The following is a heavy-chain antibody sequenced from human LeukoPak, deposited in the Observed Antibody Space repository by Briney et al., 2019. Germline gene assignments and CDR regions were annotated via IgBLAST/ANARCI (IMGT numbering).Heavy chain of an antibody. Sequence: PSETLSLTCAVYGGSSSGYYWSWIRQPPGKGLEWIGEINHSGSTNYNPSLKSRVTISVDTSKNQFSLKLSSVTAADTAVYYCARAGVAVAGNNLRGVWHYWGQGTLVTVSS. CDR2: INHSGST. CDR3: ARAGVAVAGNNLRGVWHY. D-gene: IGHD6-19*01. CDR1: GGSSSGYY. J-gene: IGHJ4*02. V-gene: IGHV4-34*01.